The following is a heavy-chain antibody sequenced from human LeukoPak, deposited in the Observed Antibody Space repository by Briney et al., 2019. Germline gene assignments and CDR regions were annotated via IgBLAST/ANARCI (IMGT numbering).Heavy chain of an antibody. CDR2: ISAYNGNT. D-gene: IGHD5-24*01. J-gene: IGHJ5*02. Sequence: GASVKVSCKASGYTFTSYGISWVRQAPGQGLEWMGWISAYNGNTNYAQKLQGRVTMTRDTSISTAYMELSRLRSDDTAVYYCARGNIDLGLHLPSNWFDPWGQGTLVTVSS. V-gene: IGHV1-18*01. CDR3: ARGNIDLGLHLPSNWFDP. CDR1: GYTFTSYG.